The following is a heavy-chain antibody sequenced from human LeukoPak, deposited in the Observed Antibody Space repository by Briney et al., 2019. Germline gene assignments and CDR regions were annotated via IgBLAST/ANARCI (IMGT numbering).Heavy chain of an antibody. CDR1: GFPFSNAW. CDR3: TTILTGYSSGFDY. V-gene: IGHV3-15*01. CDR2: LKSKTDGGTT. D-gene: IGHD3-9*01. Sequence: GGSLRLACAASGFPFSNAWVSWVRQAPGKGLERVGRLKSKTDGGTTNYDAPVKGRFTISRDDSKTTLYLQMNSLKTEDTAVYYCTTILTGYSSGFDYWGQGTLVTVSS. J-gene: IGHJ4*02.